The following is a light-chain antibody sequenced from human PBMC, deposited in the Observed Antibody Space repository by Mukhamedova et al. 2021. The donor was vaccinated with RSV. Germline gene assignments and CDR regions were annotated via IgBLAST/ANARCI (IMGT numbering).Light chain of an antibody. J-gene: IGKJ3*01. Sequence: WYQRRVHGKAPELLIFDASDLQSGVPSRFSGSGSGTAFTLTIDTLQPEDFATYYCQQSYDLPLTFGPGTKVEI. CDR3: QQSYDLPLT. V-gene: IGKV1-39*01. CDR2: DAS.